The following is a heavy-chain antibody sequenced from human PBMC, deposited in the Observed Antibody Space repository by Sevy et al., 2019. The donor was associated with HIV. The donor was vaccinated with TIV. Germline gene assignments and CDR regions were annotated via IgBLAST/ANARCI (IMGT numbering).Heavy chain of an antibody. CDR2: IYHSGSA. CDR1: GGSINSFY. Sequence: SETLSLTCSVSGGSINSFYWSWIRQPPGKGLEWIGYIYHSGSADYNPSLKSRVTITFDTSKNQFSLKLSSVTAADTAVYYCATLSVTGTVPDMDGWGKGTTVTVSS. V-gene: IGHV4-59*08. J-gene: IGHJ6*04. CDR3: ATLSVTGTVPDMDG. D-gene: IGHD1-20*01.